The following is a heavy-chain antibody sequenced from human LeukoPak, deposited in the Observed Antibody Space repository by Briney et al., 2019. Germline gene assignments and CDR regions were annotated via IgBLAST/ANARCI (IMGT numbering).Heavy chain of an antibody. CDR1: GFTFSSYA. J-gene: IGHJ4*02. D-gene: IGHD3-10*01. V-gene: IGHV3-23*01. CDR2: ISGSGGST. CDR3: AKDLGDGPTIFY. Sequence: GRSLRLSCAASGFTFSSYAMSWVRQAPGKGLEWVSAISGSGGSTYYADSVKGRFTISRDNSKNTLYLQMNSLRAEDTAVYYCAKDLGDGPTIFYWGQGTLVTVSS.